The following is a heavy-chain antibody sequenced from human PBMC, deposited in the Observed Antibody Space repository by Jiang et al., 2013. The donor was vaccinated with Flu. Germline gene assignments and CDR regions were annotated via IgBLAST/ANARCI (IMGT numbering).Heavy chain of an antibody. J-gene: IGHJ3*02. CDR2: INPNSGGT. D-gene: IGHD1-26*01. Sequence: SGAEVKKPGASVKVSCKASGYTFTGYYMHWVRQAPGQGLEWMGWINPNSGGTNYAQKFQGWVTMTRDTSISTAYMELSRLRSDDTAVYYCARKPWELGDADVNAFDIWGQGTMVTVSS. CDR1: GYTFTGYY. V-gene: IGHV1-2*04. CDR3: ARKPWELGDADVNAFDI.